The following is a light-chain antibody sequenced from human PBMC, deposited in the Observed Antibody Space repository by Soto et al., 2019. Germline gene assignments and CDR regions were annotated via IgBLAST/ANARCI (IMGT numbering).Light chain of an antibody. CDR1: SSDVGGYNF. CDR3: SSYADNNNVV. V-gene: IGLV2-8*01. Sequence: QSALTQPPSASGSPGQSVTFSCTGTSSDVGGYNFVSWYQQHPGKAPKLMIYEVSKRPSGVPDRFSGSKSGNTASLTVSGLQAEDEADYYCSSYADNNNVVFGGGTKVTVL. J-gene: IGLJ2*01. CDR2: EVS.